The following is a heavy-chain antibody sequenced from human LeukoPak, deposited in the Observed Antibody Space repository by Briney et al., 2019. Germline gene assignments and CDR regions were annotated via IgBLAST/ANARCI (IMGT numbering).Heavy chain of an antibody. CDR1: GGSFSGYY. V-gene: IGHV4-34*01. J-gene: IGHJ6*03. Sequence: PSETLSLTCAVYGGSFSGYYWSWIRQPPGKGLEWIGEINHSGSTNYNPSLKSRVTISVDTSKNQFSLKLSSVTAADTAVYYCARTMVRGVKSLANYYYMDVWGKGTTVTISS. CDR3: ARTMVRGVKSLANYYYMDV. D-gene: IGHD3-10*01. CDR2: INHSGST.